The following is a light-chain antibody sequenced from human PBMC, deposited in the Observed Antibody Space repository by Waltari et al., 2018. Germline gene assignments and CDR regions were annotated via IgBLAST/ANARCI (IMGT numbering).Light chain of an antibody. V-gene: IGKV1-39*01. Sequence: DIQMTQSPSSLSASVGDTGIMTCRASQRITPYLTWYQQNPGQAPALLICNASTLQSRLPSRFSGSGCETDFTLTISGLQPEDFETYYCQQSFRFPFTFGHGTKVDMK. J-gene: IGKJ3*01. CDR3: QQSFRFPFT. CDR1: QRITPY. CDR2: NAS.